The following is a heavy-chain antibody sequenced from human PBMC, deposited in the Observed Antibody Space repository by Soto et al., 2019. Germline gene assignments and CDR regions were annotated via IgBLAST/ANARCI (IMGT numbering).Heavy chain of an antibody. V-gene: IGHV4-30-2*01. J-gene: IGHJ4*02. CDR2: IYHSGST. CDR1: GGSISSGGYS. CDR3: ARAPALRSERYCFDY. Sequence: QLQLQESGSGLVKPSQTLSLTCAVSGGSISSGGYSWSWIRQPPGKGLEWIGYIYHSGSTYYNPSLKSRVTISVDRSKNQFSLKLSAVTAADTAVYYCARAPALRSERYCFDYWGQGTLVTVSS. D-gene: IGHD3-16*02.